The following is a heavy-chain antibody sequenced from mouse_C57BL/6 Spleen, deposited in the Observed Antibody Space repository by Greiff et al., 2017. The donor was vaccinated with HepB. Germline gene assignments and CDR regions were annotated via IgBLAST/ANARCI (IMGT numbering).Heavy chain of an antibody. J-gene: IGHJ3*01. Sequence: VQLQQSGAELVRPGTSVKVSCKASGYAFTNYLIEWVKQRPGQGLEWIGVINPGSGGTNYNEKFKGKATLTADKSSSTAYMQLSSLTSEDSAVYFCARGIYDGYWGFAYWGQGTLVTVSA. CDR2: INPGSGGT. CDR3: ARGIYDGYWGFAY. CDR1: GYAFTNYL. D-gene: IGHD2-3*01. V-gene: IGHV1-54*01.